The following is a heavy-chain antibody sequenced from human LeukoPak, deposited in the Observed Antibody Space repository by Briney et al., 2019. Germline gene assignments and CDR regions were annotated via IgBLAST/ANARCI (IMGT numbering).Heavy chain of an antibody. Sequence: PGGSLRLSCAASGFTFSSYSMNWVRQAPGKGLEWVSSISSSSSYIYYADSVKGRFTISRDNAKNSLYLQMNSLRAEDTAVYYCARGGFSSSIAARRAFDIWGQGTMVTVSS. V-gene: IGHV3-21*01. J-gene: IGHJ3*02. D-gene: IGHD6-6*01. CDR1: GFTFSSYS. CDR2: ISSSSSYI. CDR3: ARGGFSSSIAARRAFDI.